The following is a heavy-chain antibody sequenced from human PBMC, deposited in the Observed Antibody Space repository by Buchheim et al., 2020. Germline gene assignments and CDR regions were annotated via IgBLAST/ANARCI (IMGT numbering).Heavy chain of an antibody. D-gene: IGHD4-17*01. CDR2: ISGSGGST. CDR3: AKGKTDYGDYVHYFDY. Sequence: EVQLLESGGGLVQPGGSLRLSCAASGFTFSSYAMSWVRQAPGKGLEWVSAISGSGGSTYYADSVKGRVTSSRGNSKNTLYLQMNSLRAEDTAVYYCAKGKTDYGDYVHYFDYWGQGTL. J-gene: IGHJ4*02. CDR1: GFTFSSYA. V-gene: IGHV3-23*01.